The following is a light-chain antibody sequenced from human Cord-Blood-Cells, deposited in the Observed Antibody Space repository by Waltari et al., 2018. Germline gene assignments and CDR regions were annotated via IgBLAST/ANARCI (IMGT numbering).Light chain of an antibody. CDR2: WAS. CDR1: QSVLYSSNNKNY. V-gene: IGKV4-1*01. J-gene: IGKJ1*01. Sequence: IVMTQSPDSLAVSQGEWATITCKSSQSVLYSSNNKNYLAWYQQKPGQPPKLLIYWASTRESGVPDRFSGSGSGTDFTLTISSLQAEDVAVYYCQQYYSTPRTFGQGTKVEIK. CDR3: QQYYSTPRT.